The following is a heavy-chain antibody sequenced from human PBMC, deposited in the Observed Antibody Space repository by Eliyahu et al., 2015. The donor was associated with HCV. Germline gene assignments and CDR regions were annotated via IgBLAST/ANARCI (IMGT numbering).Heavy chain of an antibody. D-gene: IGHD2-2*01. J-gene: IGHJ4*02. Sequence: EVQLVESGGGLVQPGGSLXLSCAASGXTFSXYSMNWVRXAPGKGLEWVSYISSSSSTIYYADSVKGRFTISRDNAKNSLYLQMNSLRAEDTAVYYCARDLYCSSTSCSHGDYWGQGTLVTVSS. CDR1: GXTFSXYS. CDR3: ARDLYCSSTSCSHGDY. V-gene: IGHV3-48*01. CDR2: ISSSSSTI.